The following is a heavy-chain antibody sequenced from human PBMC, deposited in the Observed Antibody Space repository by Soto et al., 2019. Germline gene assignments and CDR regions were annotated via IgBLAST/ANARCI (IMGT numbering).Heavy chain of an antibody. CDR2: ISAYNGNT. J-gene: IGHJ5*02. V-gene: IGHV1-18*01. CDR3: ARGLKSSPFGGVIVIPSFDP. CDR1: GYTFTSYG. Sequence: ASVKVSCNASGYTFTSYGISLVRQAPGQGLEWMGWISAYNGNTNYAQKLQGRVTMTTDTSTSTAYMELRSLRSDDTAVYYCARGLKSSPFGGVIVIPSFDPWGQGTLVTVSS. D-gene: IGHD3-16*02.